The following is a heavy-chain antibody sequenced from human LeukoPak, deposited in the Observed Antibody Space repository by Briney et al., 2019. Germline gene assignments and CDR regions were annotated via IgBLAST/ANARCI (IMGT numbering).Heavy chain of an antibody. CDR3: ARGQGYGGYDLGYFGY. D-gene: IGHD5-12*01. V-gene: IGHV3-20*04. CDR1: GFTFDDHG. Sequence: PGGSLRLSCAASGFTFDDHGMSWVRQAPGKGLEWVSSINWNGGDTHYTDSVKGRFTISRDNAKNSLYLQMNSLRVEDTALCYCARGQGYGGYDLGYFGYWGQGTLVTVSS. J-gene: IGHJ4*02. CDR2: INWNGGDT.